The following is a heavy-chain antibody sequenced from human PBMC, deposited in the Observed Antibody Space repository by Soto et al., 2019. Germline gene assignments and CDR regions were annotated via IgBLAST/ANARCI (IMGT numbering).Heavy chain of an antibody. CDR3: ARGGLTTYYSPFFDY. CDR2: MYWDDDK. D-gene: IGHD3-9*01. Sequence: QITLKESGPPLVKRTQTLTLTCTFLGFSLSTCGVGVGGFRQPPVSAPEGLAVMYWDDDKRYSPSLKSRLTITKDTSKNQVVLTLTNVATGDTATYYCARGGLTTYYSPFFDYWGQGTLVTVS. V-gene: IGHV2-5*02. J-gene: IGHJ4*02. CDR1: GFSLSTCGVG.